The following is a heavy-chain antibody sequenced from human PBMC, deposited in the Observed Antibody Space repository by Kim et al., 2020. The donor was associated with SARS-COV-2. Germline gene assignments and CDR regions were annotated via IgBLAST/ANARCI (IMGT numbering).Heavy chain of an antibody. V-gene: IGHV3-30*04. CDR1: GFNFSSYA. D-gene: IGHD1-26*01. CDR2: ISYDGSNK. Sequence: GGSLRLSCAASGFNFSSYAMHWVRQAPGKGLEWVAVISYDGSNKYYADSVKGRFPISRDNSKNTLYLQMNSLRAEDTAVYYCAIAISGSYRYFQHWGQGTLVTASS. CDR3: AIAISGSYRYFQH. J-gene: IGHJ1*01.